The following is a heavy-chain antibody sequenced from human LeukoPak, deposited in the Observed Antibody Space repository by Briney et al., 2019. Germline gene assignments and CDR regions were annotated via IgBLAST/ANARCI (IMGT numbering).Heavy chain of an antibody. CDR3: ARRGPRSGSSGYRYFDL. D-gene: IGHD1-26*01. Sequence: GESLKISCKGSGYRFTSYWIGWVRPMPGKGLEWMGIVYPGDSDTRYSPSFQGQVTISVDKSINTAYLQWSALKASDRAIYYCARRGPRSGSSGYRYFDLWGRGTLVTVSS. J-gene: IGHJ2*01. V-gene: IGHV5-51*01. CDR1: GYRFTSYW. CDR2: VYPGDSDT.